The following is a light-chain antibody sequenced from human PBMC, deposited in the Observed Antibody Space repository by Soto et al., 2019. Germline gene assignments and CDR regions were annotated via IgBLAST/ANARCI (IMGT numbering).Light chain of an antibody. V-gene: IGKV1-5*01. CDR2: DAS. J-gene: IGKJ2*01. CDR3: QQYNSYSPYT. Sequence: DIQMTQSPSTLSASVGDRVTITCRARQSISSWLALYQQKTWKAPKLLIYDASSLESGVPSRFSGSGSGTEFTRTISSLQPDDFATYYCQQYNSYSPYTFGQGTKLEIK. CDR1: QSISSW.